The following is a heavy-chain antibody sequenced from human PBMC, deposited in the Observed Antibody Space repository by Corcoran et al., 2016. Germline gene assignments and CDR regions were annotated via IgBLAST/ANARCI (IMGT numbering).Heavy chain of an antibody. V-gene: IGHV3-33*01. CDR1: GFTFSAYG. CDR3: ARDYTSGWTPGY. CDR2: IWHHGGRA. Sequence: QVQLVESGGGVVQPGTSLRLSCAASGFTFSAYGMHWVRQAPGKGLEWVAPIWHHGGRASYADSVKGRFIISRDNSRNTLYLQMSSLRAEDTAFYHCARDYTSGWTPGYWGQGILVTVSS. D-gene: IGHD2-2*01. J-gene: IGHJ4*02.